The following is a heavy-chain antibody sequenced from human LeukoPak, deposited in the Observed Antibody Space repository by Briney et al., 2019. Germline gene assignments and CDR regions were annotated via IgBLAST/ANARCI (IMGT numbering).Heavy chain of an antibody. D-gene: IGHD6-13*01. V-gene: IGHV4-34*01. J-gene: IGHJ4*02. CDR2: INHSGST. CDR3: ARANSSSWYGALDY. CDR1: GGSFSGYY. Sequence: SETLSLICAVYGGSFSGYYWSWIRQPPGKGLEWIGEINHSGSTNYNPSLKSRVTISVDTSKNQFSLKLSSVTAADTAVYYCARANSSSWYGALDYWGQGTPVTVSS.